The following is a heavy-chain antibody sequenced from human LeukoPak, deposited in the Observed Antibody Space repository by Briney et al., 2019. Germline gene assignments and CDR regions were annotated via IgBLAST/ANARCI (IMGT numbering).Heavy chain of an antibody. D-gene: IGHD3-9*01. Sequence: SETLSLTCTVSGYSISSGYFWGWIRQPPGKGLEWIGSIYHSGSTYYNPSLKSRVTISVDTSKNQFSLKLSSVTAADTAVYYCAVNGILRYFDWLPPSLDYWGQGTLVTVSS. V-gene: IGHV4-38-2*02. CDR1: GYSISSGYF. CDR3: AVNGILRYFDWLPPSLDY. CDR2: IYHSGST. J-gene: IGHJ4*02.